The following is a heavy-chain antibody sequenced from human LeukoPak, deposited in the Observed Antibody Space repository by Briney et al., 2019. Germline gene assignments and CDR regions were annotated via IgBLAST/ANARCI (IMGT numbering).Heavy chain of an antibody. D-gene: IGHD3-10*01. CDR2: ISAYNGNT. Sequence: ASVKVSCKASGGTFTSYGISWVRQAPGQGLEWMGWISAYNGNTNYAQKLQGRVTMTTDTSTSTAYMELRSLRSDDTGVYYCARDHIPRVPSYYGSGNYYSDYWGQGTLVTVSS. CDR1: GGTFTSYG. J-gene: IGHJ4*02. CDR3: ARDHIPRVPSYYGSGNYYSDY. V-gene: IGHV1-18*01.